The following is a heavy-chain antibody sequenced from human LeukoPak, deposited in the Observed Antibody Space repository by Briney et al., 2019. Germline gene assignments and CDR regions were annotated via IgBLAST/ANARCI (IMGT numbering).Heavy chain of an antibody. V-gene: IGHV3-21*01. CDR2: ITGSSGNT. Sequence: GGALRLSCAASGFTFSSYSMIWVGQAPGKGLEWVSTITGSSGNTYYAEPAKGRFTISRDNAKNSLYLQMNSLRADDTSVYYCGRDFNYWGQGTLVTVAS. CDR1: GFTFSSYS. J-gene: IGHJ4*02. CDR3: GRDFNY.